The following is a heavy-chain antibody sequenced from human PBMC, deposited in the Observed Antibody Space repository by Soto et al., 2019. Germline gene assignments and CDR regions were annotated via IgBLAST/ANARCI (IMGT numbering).Heavy chain of an antibody. D-gene: IGHD2-21*02. J-gene: IGHJ5*02. CDR2: ITSDGKSK. V-gene: IGHV3-74*01. CDR1: GFNFTNHW. Sequence: PGGSLRLSRAASGFNFTNHWMHWVRQAPGKGLVWVSRITSDGKSKAYAESVKGRFAISRDNAKNTVYLQMNGLTVEDTAVYYCARESGDWPLNWFDPWGQGXLVTVSS. CDR3: ARESGDWPLNWFDP.